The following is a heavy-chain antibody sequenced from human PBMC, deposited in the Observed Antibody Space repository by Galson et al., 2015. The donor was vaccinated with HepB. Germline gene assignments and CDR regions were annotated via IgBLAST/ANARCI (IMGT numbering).Heavy chain of an antibody. D-gene: IGHD5-12*01. Sequence: SLRLSCAASGFTFSDYYMSWIRQAPGKGLEWVSYISSSSSYTNYADSVKGRFTISRDNAKNSLYLQMNSLRAEDTAVYYCARVLRDIVATIFSGRPTYYFDYWGQGTLVTVSS. CDR1: GFTFSDYY. CDR3: ARVLRDIVATIFSGRPTYYFDY. J-gene: IGHJ4*02. V-gene: IGHV3-11*05. CDR2: ISSSSSYT.